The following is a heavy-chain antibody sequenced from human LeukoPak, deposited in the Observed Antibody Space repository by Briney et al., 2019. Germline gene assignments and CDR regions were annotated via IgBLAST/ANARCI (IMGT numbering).Heavy chain of an antibody. D-gene: IGHD6-13*01. Sequence: ASVKVSCKASGYTFTSSYDINWVRQAPGQGLEWMGWMNPYSGITGYPQKFQGRVTMTRDTSISTAYMELSSLTPEDTAVYFCARENVNRGSSWGYDYFGMDVWGQGTAVTVSS. V-gene: IGHV1-8*01. J-gene: IGHJ6*02. CDR1: GYTFTSSYD. CDR2: MNPYSGIT. CDR3: ARENVNRGSSWGYDYFGMDV.